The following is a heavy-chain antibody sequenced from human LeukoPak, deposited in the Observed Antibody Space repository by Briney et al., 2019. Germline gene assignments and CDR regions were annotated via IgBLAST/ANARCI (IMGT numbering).Heavy chain of an antibody. CDR3: ARAYTGFEAFDY. Sequence: ASVKVSCKASGYTFIDYYIYCVRQAPGQGLEWMGWINPNSGGTSYAQKFQGRVTMTRDTSISTAYMELTRLTSDDTAVFSCARAYTGFEAFDYWGQGTLVTVSS. V-gene: IGHV1-2*02. CDR2: INPNSGGT. D-gene: IGHD5-12*01. J-gene: IGHJ4*02. CDR1: GYTFIDYY.